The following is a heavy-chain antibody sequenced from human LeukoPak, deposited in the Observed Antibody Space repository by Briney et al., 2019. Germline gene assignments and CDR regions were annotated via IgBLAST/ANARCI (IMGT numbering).Heavy chain of an antibody. Sequence: SQTLSLTCAVSGGSISSGGYSWSWIRQPPGKGLEWIGYIYHSGSTYYNPSLKSRVTISVDRSKNQFSLKLSSVTAADTAVYYCARSITGYGSGSSLDYWGQGTLVTVSS. V-gene: IGHV4-30-2*01. CDR3: ARSITGYGSGSSLDY. CDR1: GGSISSGGYS. CDR2: IYHSGST. J-gene: IGHJ4*02. D-gene: IGHD3-10*01.